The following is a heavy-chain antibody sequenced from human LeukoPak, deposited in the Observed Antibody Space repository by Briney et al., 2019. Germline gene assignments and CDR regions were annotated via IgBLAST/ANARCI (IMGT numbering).Heavy chain of an antibody. CDR1: GFTFSSYA. CDR3: AQTHSGSYYFDY. J-gene: IGHJ4*02. D-gene: IGHD1-26*01. V-gene: IGHV3-23*01. CDR2: ISGSGGST. Sequence: GGSLRLSCAASGFTFSSYAMSWVRQAPGKGLEWVSAISGSGGSTYYADSVKGRFTISRDNSKNALYLQMNSLRAEDTAVYYCAQTHSGSYYFDYWGQGTLVTVSP.